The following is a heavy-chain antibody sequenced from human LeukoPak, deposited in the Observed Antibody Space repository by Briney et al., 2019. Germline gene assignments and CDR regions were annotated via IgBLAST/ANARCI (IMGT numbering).Heavy chain of an antibody. V-gene: IGHV4-59*01. CDR1: GGSISSYY. CDR3: ARGQKYYDFWSGSHYFDY. D-gene: IGHD3-3*01. CDR2: IYYSGST. Sequence: SETLSLTCTVSGGSISSYYWSWIRQPPGKGLEWIGHIYYSGSTNYNPSLKSRVTISVDTSKNQFSLKLSSVTAADTAVYYCARGQKYYDFWSGSHYFDYWGQGTLVTVSS. J-gene: IGHJ4*02.